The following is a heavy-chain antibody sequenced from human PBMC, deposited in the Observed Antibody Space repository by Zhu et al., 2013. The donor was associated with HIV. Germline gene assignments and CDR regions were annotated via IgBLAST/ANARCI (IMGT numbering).Heavy chain of an antibody. CDR1: VYSISSGYF. V-gene: IGHV4-38-2*02. Sequence: QVQLQESGPGLVKPSETLSLTCTVSVYSISSGYFWGWIRQPPGKGLEKIGSIYHNGSTYYNPSLKSRVTISVDTSKNQFSLKLSSVTAADTAVYYCARSPYSHSGLIDYWGQGTLVTVSS. CDR3: ARSPYSHSGLIDY. CDR2: IYHNGST. J-gene: IGHJ4*02. D-gene: IGHD6-13*01.